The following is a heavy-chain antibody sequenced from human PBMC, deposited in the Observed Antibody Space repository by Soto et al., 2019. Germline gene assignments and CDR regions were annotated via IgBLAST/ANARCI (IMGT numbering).Heavy chain of an antibody. CDR3: ARDLAVAGTGGNWFDP. CDR1: GYTFTSYG. J-gene: IGHJ5*02. D-gene: IGHD6-19*01. Sequence: ASVKVSCKASGYTFTSYGISWVRQAPGQGLEWMGWISAYNGNTDYAQKLQGRVTMTTDTSTSTAYMELRSLRSDDTAVYYCARDLAVAGTGGNWFDPWGQGTLVTVSS. CDR2: ISAYNGNT. V-gene: IGHV1-18*04.